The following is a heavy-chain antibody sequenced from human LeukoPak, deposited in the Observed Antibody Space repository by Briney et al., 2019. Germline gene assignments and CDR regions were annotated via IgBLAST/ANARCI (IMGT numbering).Heavy chain of an antibody. CDR1: GGSFNSDDYY. CDR3: AGLVGRYSSGLYYYYFDY. CDR2: IYYGGNT. J-gene: IGHJ4*02. D-gene: IGHD3-22*01. V-gene: IGHV4-61*08. Sequence: SETLSLTCGVSGGSFNSDDYYWNWIRQPPGRGLEWIGYIYYGGNTNYNPSLRSRVTISVDTSKNQFSLKVNSVTAADTAVYYCAGLVGRYSSGLYYYYFDYWGQGTLVTVSS.